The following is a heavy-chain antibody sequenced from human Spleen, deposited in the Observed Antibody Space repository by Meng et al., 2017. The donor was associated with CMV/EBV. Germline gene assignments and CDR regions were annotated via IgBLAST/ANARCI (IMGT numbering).Heavy chain of an antibody. Sequence: ASVKVSCKTSEYRFKNYYLHLVRQAPGQGLEWMGWINPNNGVTNSAQKFQGRVTMTRDTSISTDFMEFKRLRPDDTAIYYCARGGTNYDYYDVDVWGQGTTVTVSS. D-gene: IGHD2-8*01. CDR2: INPNNGVT. J-gene: IGHJ6*02. CDR3: ARGGTNYDYYDVDV. CDR1: EYRFKNYY. V-gene: IGHV1-2*02.